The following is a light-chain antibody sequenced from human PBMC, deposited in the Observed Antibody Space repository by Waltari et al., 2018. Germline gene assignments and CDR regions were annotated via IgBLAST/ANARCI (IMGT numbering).Light chain of an antibody. J-gene: IGLJ2*01. CDR3: CSYAGSNTRV. V-gene: IGLV2-23*02. Sequence: QSALTQPASGSGSPGTSITLACPGTTNDLGFFDRGPWYQHHPGKAPKLLIYEVSKRPSGVSNHFSGSKSGKTASLTISGLQAEDEADYFCCSYAGSNTRVFGGGTKLTVL. CDR1: TNDLGFFDR. CDR2: EVS.